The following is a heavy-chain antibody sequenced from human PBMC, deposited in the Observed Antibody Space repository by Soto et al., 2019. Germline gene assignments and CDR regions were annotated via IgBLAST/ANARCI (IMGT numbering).Heavy chain of an antibody. V-gene: IGHV3-30*18. CDR1: GFTFSSYG. CDR2: ISHDGSNK. Sequence: HVQLVESGGGVVQPGRSLRLSCAASGFTFSSYGLHWVRQAPGKGLEWVAVISHDGSNKYYADSVKGRFTISRDNSKNTLYLQMNSLRAEDTAVYYCAKETETYSGSHYLAFYFDYWGQGTLVTVSS. D-gene: IGHD1-26*01. CDR3: AKETETYSGSHYLAFYFDY. J-gene: IGHJ4*02.